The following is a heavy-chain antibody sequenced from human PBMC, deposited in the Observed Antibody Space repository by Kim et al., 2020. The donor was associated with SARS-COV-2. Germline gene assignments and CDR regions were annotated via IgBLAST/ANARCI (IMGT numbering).Heavy chain of an antibody. CDR2: IYYSGRT. V-gene: IGHV4-39*01. Sequence: SETLSLTSTVSGGSISSSSYYWGWIRQPPGKGLEWIGSIYYSGRTYYNPSLRSRVTLTVDTSKNQFSLKLTSVTAADTAVYYSVSHSSGRYWGWFDPWGPGAQVTVSS. D-gene: IGHD6-19*01. CDR1: GGSISSSSYY. CDR3: VSHSSGRYWGWFDP. J-gene: IGHJ5*02.